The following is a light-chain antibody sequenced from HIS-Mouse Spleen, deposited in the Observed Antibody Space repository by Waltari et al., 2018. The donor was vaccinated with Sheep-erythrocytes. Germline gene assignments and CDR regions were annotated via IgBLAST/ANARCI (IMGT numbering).Light chain of an antibody. CDR2: DVS. J-gene: IGLJ1*01. Sequence: QSALTQPRSVSGSPGQSVPISCTGTSSDVGGYNYVSWYQPHPGNAPKLMIYDVSKRPSGVPDRFSGSKSGNTASLTISGLQAEDEADYYCCSYAGSYNHVFATGTKVTVL. V-gene: IGLV2-11*01. CDR3: CSYAGSYNHV. CDR1: SSDVGGYNY.